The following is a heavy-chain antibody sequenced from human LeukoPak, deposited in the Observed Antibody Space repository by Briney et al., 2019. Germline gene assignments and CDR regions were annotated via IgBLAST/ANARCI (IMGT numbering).Heavy chain of an antibody. D-gene: IGHD2-15*01. CDR1: GFTFSSYG. Sequence: PGGSLRLSCAASGFTFSSYGMHWVRQAPGKGLEWVAVIWYDGSNKYYADSVKGRFTISRDNSKNTLYLQMNSLRAEDTAVYYCARESEFSGGSCLPDYWGQGTLVTVSS. V-gene: IGHV3-33*01. J-gene: IGHJ4*02. CDR2: IWYDGSNK. CDR3: ARESEFSGGSCLPDY.